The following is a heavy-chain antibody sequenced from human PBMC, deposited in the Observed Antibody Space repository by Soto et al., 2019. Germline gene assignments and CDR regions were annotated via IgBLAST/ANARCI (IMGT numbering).Heavy chain of an antibody. J-gene: IGHJ4*02. V-gene: IGHV1-3*01. CDR2: INAGNGNT. CDR3: ARAPGGPGIAEY. CDR1: GYTFTSYA. Sequence: VKVSCKASGYTFTSYAMQWVRQAPGQRLEWMGWINAGNGNTKYSQKFQGRVTITRDTSASTAYMELSSLRSEDTAVYYCARAPGGPGIAEYWGQGTPVTVSS. D-gene: IGHD6-13*01.